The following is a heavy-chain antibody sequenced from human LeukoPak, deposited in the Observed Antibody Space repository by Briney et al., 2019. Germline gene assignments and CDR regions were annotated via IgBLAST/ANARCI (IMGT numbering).Heavy chain of an antibody. V-gene: IGHV4-4*08. J-gene: IGHJ4*02. CDR3: ARDSDYFDY. D-gene: IGHD3-10*01. CDR2: IYTGGST. CDR1: GGSISSYY. Sequence: SETLSLTCTVSGGSISSYYWSWIRQPPGKGLEWIGHIYTGGSTNYNPSLRSRVFISVDTSKNQFSLRLTSVTAADTAMYYCARDSDYFDYWGQGTLVAVSS.